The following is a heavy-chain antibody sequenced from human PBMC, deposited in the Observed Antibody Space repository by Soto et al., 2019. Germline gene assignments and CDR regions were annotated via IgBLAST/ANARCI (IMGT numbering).Heavy chain of an antibody. V-gene: IGHV3-23*01. D-gene: IGHD4-4*01. CDR1: GFTFSSYA. CDR3: ASLTTVTQNYYYGTDV. J-gene: IGHJ6*02. CDR2: ISGSGGST. Sequence: GGSLRLSCAASGFTFSSYAMSWVRQAPGKGLEWVSAISGSGGSTYYADSVTGRFTISRDNSKNTLYLQMNSLRAEDTAVYYCASLTTVTQNYYYGTDVWGQGTTVTVSS.